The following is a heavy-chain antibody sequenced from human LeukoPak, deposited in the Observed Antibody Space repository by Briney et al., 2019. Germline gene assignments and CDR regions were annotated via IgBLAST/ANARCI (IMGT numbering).Heavy chain of an antibody. Sequence: GAALRLSCAASGFTFSSYAMHLVRQAGDKGLGRVAVISYDGSNKYYADSVKGPFTISRYNSKNTLYLQMNSLRAEDSAVYYCARGYYYDSRGFVLHYWGQGTLVTVSS. CDR3: ARGYYYDSRGFVLHY. D-gene: IGHD3-22*01. J-gene: IGHJ4*02. CDR2: ISYDGSNK. V-gene: IGHV3-30*04. CDR1: GFTFSSYA.